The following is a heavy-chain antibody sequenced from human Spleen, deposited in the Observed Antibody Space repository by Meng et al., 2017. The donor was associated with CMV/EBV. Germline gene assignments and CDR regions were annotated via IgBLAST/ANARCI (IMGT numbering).Heavy chain of an antibody. Sequence: GESLKISCAASGFTFNAYSMNWVRQAPGKGLEWVSSISSSSYYIYYADSMKGRFTISRDNAKDSLYLQMNSLRAEDTAVYYCARGRPRGYSGSRGFDYWGQGTLVTVSS. D-gene: IGHD5-12*01. CDR3: ARGRPRGYSGSRGFDY. J-gene: IGHJ4*02. CDR1: GFTFNAYS. CDR2: ISSSSYYI. V-gene: IGHV3-21*01.